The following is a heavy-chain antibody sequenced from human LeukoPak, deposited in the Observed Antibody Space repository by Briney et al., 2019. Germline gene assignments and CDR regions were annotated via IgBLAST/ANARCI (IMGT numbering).Heavy chain of an antibody. CDR1: GGSISSYY. CDR2: IYYSGST. J-gene: IGHJ6*03. V-gene: IGHV4-59*01. CDR3: ARAYYYYMDV. Sequence: SEILSLTCTVSGGSISSYYWSWIRQPPGKGLEWIGYIYYSGSTNYNPSLKSRVTISVDTSKNQFSLKLSSVTAADTAVYYCARAYYYYMDVWGKGTTVTVSS.